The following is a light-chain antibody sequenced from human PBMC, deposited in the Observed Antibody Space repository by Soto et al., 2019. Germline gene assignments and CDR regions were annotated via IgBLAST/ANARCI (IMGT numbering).Light chain of an antibody. J-gene: IGKJ1*01. CDR3: QQYYSYPPT. CDR1: QNIRSR. V-gene: IGKV1-5*01. CDR2: AAS. Sequence: DFQMTQSPSTLSASVGDRVTITCRASQNIRSRLAWFQQKPGKAPKLLIYAASSLQSGVPSRFSGSGSGTDFTLTISCLQSEDFTSYYCQQYYSYPPTFGQGTKVDIK.